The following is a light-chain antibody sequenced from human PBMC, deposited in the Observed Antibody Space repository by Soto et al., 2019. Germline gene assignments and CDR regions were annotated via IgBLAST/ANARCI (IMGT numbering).Light chain of an antibody. V-gene: IGLV2-14*01. Sequence: QSVLTRAASVSGSPGQSITISCTGTSSDVGNYNYVSWYQQYPGRVPKLLIYMVSNRASWVSNRFSGFKSGNTASLSISGLQADYEAAHSFISYAGISTSYVFASGTKVTVL. CDR3: ISYAGISTSYV. CDR1: SSDVGNYNY. CDR2: MVS. J-gene: IGLJ1*01.